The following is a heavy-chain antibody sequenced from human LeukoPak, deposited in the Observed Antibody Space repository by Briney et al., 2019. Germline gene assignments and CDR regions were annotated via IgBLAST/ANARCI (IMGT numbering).Heavy chain of an antibody. Sequence: GGSLRLSCAASGFTFSSYWMSWVRQAPGKGLEWVSIVYGAGNTYYADSVKGRFTVSRDIAKNTQYLQMNSLRDDDTAVYYCTRTIAAAGVDYFDYWGQGTLVTVSS. D-gene: IGHD6-13*01. CDR3: TRTIAAAGVDYFDY. J-gene: IGHJ4*02. V-gene: IGHV3-66*01. CDR2: VYGAGNT. CDR1: GFTFSSYW.